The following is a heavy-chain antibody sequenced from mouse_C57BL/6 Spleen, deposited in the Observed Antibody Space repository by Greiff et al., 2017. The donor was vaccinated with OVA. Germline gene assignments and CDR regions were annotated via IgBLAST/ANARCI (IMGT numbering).Heavy chain of an antibody. CDR1: GYTFTSYW. V-gene: IGHV1-59*01. Sequence: VQLQQPGAELVRPGTSVKLSCKASGYTFTSYWMHWVKQRPGQGLEWIGVIDPSDSYTNYNQKFKGKATLTVDTSSSTAYMQLSSLTSEDSAVYYWARGGTVGAYWYFDVWGTGTTVTVSS. D-gene: IGHD3-3*01. J-gene: IGHJ1*03. CDR2: IDPSDSYT. CDR3: ARGGTVGAYWYFDV.